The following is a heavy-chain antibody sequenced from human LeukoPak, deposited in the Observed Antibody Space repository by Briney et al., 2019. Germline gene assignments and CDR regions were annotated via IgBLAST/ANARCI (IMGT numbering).Heavy chain of an antibody. Sequence: PSETLSLTCTVSGGSINNYYWTWIRQPPGKGLEWIAYIHYSGSTSYNPSLKSRVTISADRSKNQFSLKLSSVTAADTAVYYCAREEGSGIDYWGQGALVTVSS. V-gene: IGHV4-59*01. D-gene: IGHD3-10*01. CDR1: GGSINNYY. J-gene: IGHJ4*02. CDR3: AREEGSGIDY. CDR2: IHYSGST.